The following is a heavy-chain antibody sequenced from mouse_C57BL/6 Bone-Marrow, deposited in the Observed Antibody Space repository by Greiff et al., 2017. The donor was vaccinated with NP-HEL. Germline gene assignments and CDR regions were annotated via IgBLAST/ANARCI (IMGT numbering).Heavy chain of an antibody. V-gene: IGHV2-5*01. Sequence: QVQLQQSGPGLVQPSQSLSITCTVSGFSLTSYGVHWVRQSPGKGLEWLGVIWRGGSTDYTAAIMSRLSITKDNSKSQVFFKMNSLQADDTAISYCAKKGEEHAMDYWGQGTSVTVSS. CDR3: AKKGEEHAMDY. CDR2: IWRGGST. J-gene: IGHJ4*01. CDR1: GFSLTSYG.